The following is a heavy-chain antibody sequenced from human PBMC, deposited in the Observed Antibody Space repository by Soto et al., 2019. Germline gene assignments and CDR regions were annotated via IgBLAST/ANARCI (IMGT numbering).Heavy chain of an antibody. V-gene: IGHV3-33*01. J-gene: IGHJ4*02. CDR3: ATDSPSGWRFFDY. D-gene: IGHD6-19*01. CDR1: GFTFSSYG. Sequence: PGGSLRLSCAASGFTFSSYGMHWVRQAPGKGLEWVAVIWYDGSNKYYADSVKGRFTISRDNSKNTLYLQMNSLRAEDTAVYYCATDSPSGWRFFDYWGQGTLVTVSS. CDR2: IWYDGSNK.